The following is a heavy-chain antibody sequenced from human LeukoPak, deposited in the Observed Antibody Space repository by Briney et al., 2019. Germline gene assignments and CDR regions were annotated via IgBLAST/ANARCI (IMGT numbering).Heavy chain of an antibody. V-gene: IGHV3-30*02. J-gene: IGHJ4*02. Sequence: QSGGSLRLSCAASGFTFNTYGMHWVRQAPGKGLEWVAFVRHDGSNKYYADSVKGRFTISRDNSKNTLYLQMNSLRAEDTAVYYCVRILDSAWGELGYWGQGTLATVTS. CDR2: VRHDGSNK. CDR3: VRILDSAWGELGY. D-gene: IGHD6-19*01. CDR1: GFTFNTYG.